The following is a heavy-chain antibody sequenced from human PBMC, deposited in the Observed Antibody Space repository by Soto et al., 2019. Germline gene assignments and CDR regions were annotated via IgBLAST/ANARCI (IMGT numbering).Heavy chain of an antibody. D-gene: IGHD3-10*01. CDR2: ISSDGSNK. J-gene: IGHJ6*02. Sequence: QVQLVESGGGVVQPGRSLRLSCAASGFTFSSYGMHWIRQAPGKGLEWVAVISSDGSNKYYADSVKGRFTISRDNSKNTLYLQMNSLRAEDKAVYYCAKSSGGVTYYYGSRSGMDVWGQGTTVTVSS. V-gene: IGHV3-30*18. CDR3: AKSSGGVTYYYGSRSGMDV. CDR1: GFTFSSYG.